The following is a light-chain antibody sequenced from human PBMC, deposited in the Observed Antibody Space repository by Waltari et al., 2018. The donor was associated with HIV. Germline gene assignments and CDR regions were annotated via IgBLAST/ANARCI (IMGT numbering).Light chain of an antibody. Sequence: HSPLTHPPPCSGPPGQSTTFPSSGPAVDVGGLNLSPWYQHQPGKAPKLIIYEVNKRPSGVSNRFSGSKSGNTASLTISGLQAEDEADYYCCSFAAGSIWVFGGGTKLTVL. CDR3: CSFAAGSIWV. J-gene: IGLJ3*02. CDR2: EVN. CDR1: AVDVGGLNL. V-gene: IGLV2-23*02.